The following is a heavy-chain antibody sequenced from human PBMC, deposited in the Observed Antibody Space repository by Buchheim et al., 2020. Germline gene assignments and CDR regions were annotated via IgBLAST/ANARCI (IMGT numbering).Heavy chain of an antibody. CDR1: GFTFSSYG. V-gene: IGHV3-30*03. CDR2: ISYDGSNK. Sequence: QVQLVESGGGVVQPGRSLRLSCAASGFTFSSYGMHWVRQAPGKGLEWVAVISYDGSNKYYADSVKGRFTISRDNSKNTLHLQMNSLRAEDTAVYYCARVAWVAVAGTDYGMDVWGQGTT. CDR3: ARVAWVAVAGTDYGMDV. J-gene: IGHJ6*02. D-gene: IGHD6-19*01.